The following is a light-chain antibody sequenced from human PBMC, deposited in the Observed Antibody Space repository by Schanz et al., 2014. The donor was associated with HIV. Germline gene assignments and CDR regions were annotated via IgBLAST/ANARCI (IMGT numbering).Light chain of an antibody. J-gene: IGLJ2*01. Sequence: QSVLTQPPSASGNPGQRVTISCSGSRSNFRRNPENWHQPLPGTAPRLGLYNTYHRPSGVPDRFSGSQSGTSASLAISGLQAGDEADYYCQSSDSSLRAVVFGGGTKLTVL. CDR1: RSNFRRNP. CDR2: NTY. CDR3: QSSDSSLRAVV. V-gene: IGLV1-44*01.